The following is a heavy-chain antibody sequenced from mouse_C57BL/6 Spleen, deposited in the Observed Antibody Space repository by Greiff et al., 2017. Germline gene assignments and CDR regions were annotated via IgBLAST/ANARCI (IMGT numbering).Heavy chain of an antibody. CDR1: GYTFTSYD. Sequence: QVQLQQSGPELVKPGASVKLSCKASGYTFTSYDINWVKQRPGQGLEWIGWIYPRDGSTKYNEKFKGKATLTVDTSSSTAYMELHSLTSEDSAVYFCAREGYGNYEGYAMDYWGLGTSVTVSS. V-gene: IGHV1-85*01. CDR3: AREGYGNYEGYAMDY. CDR2: IYPRDGST. D-gene: IGHD2-1*01. J-gene: IGHJ4*01.